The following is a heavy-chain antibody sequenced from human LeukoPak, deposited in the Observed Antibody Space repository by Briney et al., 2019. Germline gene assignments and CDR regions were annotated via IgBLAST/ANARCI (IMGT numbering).Heavy chain of an antibody. CDR2: IRYDGSNK. Sequence: GGSLRLSCAPSGFTFSSYGMHWVRQAPGKGLEWVAFIRYDGSNKYYADSVKGRFTISRDNSKNTLYLQMNSLRAEDTAVYYCAKADFGGQGAFDIWGQGTMVTVSS. V-gene: IGHV3-30*02. J-gene: IGHJ3*02. CDR3: AKADFGGQGAFDI. CDR1: GFTFSSYG. D-gene: IGHD4/OR15-4a*01.